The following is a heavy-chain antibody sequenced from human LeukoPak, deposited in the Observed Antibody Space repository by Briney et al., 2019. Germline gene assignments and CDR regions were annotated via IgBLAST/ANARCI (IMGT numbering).Heavy chain of an antibody. D-gene: IGHD3-22*01. CDR2: IYYSGST. CDR3: ARRHDYYDSSGYYSNFDY. J-gene: IGHJ4*02. V-gene: IGHV4-39*01. Sequence: KPSETLSLTCTVSGGSISSSSYYWGWIRQPPGKGLEWIGSIYYSGSTYYNPSLKSRVTISVDTSKNQFSLKLSSVTAADTAVYYCARRHDYYDSSGYYSNFDYWGQGTLVTVSS. CDR1: GGSISSSSYY.